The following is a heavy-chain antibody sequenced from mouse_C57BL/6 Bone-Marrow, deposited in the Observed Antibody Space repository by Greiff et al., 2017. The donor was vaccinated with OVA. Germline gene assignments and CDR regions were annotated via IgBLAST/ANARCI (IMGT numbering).Heavy chain of an antibody. CDR2: IDPSDSET. V-gene: IGHV1-52*01. J-gene: IGHJ1*03. D-gene: IGHD1-1*01. CDR3: ARGGGSSYGWYFDV. Sequence: QVQIQQPGAELVRPGSSVKLSCKASGYTFTSYWMHWVKQRPIQGLEWIGNIDPSDSETHYNQKFKDKATLTVDKSSSTAYMQLSSLTSEDSAVYYCARGGGSSYGWYFDVWGTGTTVTVSS. CDR1: GYTFTSYW.